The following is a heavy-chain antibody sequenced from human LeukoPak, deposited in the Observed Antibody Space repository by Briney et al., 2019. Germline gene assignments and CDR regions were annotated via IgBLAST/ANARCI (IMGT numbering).Heavy chain of an antibody. V-gene: IGHV3-53*01. Sequence: GGSLRLSCAASGFTVSNNYMSWVRQAPGKGLEWVSIIYSGGTTYYADSVKGRFTISRDNSNNTLYLQMNSLRADDTAVYYCARGRQQQLGWFDPWGQGTLVTVSS. CDR2: IYSGGTT. D-gene: IGHD6-13*01. CDR1: GFTVSNNY. J-gene: IGHJ5*02. CDR3: ARGRQQQLGWFDP.